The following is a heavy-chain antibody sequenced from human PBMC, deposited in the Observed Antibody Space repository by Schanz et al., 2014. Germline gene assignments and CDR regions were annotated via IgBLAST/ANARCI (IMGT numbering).Heavy chain of an antibody. D-gene: IGHD5-12*01. CDR3: ARGIGGYGANNYFDY. CDR1: EYSFTSHS. CDR2: INTGSGDT. V-gene: IGHV1-3*04. J-gene: IGHJ4*02. Sequence: QVHLVQSGAEVKRPGASVKVSCKASEYSFTSHSMHWVRQAPGQRLEWMGWINTGSGDTKYSQNFQGRVTITRDTSASTAYMELSSLRSEDTAVYSCARGIGGYGANNYFDYWGQGTLVTVSS.